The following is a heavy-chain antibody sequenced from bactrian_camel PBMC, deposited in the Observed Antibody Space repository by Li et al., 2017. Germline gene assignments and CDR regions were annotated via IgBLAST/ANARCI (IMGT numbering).Heavy chain of an antibody. CDR1: GFTLSKFW. V-gene: IGHV3S1*01. D-gene: IGHD5*01. Sequence: VQLVESGGDSVQPGGSLRLSCAASGFTLSKFWMYWIRQAPGKELEWVSIIETSGATQYADSVKGRFTISRDSAKNTLYLQMNNLKTADTAIYYCATTPSGGGRGPGTQVTVS. J-gene: IGHJ4*01. CDR2: IETSGAT.